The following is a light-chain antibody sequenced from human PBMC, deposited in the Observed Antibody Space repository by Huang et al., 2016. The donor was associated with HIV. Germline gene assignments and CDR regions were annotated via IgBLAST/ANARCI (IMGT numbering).Light chain of an antibody. CDR3: QHYNNWPPLS. CDR2: GAS. CDR1: QNIGTH. J-gene: IGKJ4*01. V-gene: IGKV3-15*01. Sequence: VILTQSPATLSVSPGEGATLSCRASQNIGTHLAWYQQRPGQAPRLLMFGASTRATGVPARFNGRGSGTEFNLSISGLQSEDFATYYCQHYNNWPPLSFGGGTEVDI.